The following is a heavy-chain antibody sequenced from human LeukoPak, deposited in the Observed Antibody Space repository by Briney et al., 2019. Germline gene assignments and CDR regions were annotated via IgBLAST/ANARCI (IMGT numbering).Heavy chain of an antibody. CDR3: ARSKIIGDYGAFDI. D-gene: IGHD4-17*01. CDR1: GFTFSGSA. Sequence: GGSLRLSCAASGFTFSGSAVHWVRQASGKGLEWVGRIRSKANSYATAYAASVKGRFTISRDDSKNTAYLQMNSLKTEDTAVYYCARSKIIGDYGAFDIWGQGTMVTVSS. V-gene: IGHV3-73*01. CDR2: IRSKANSYAT. J-gene: IGHJ3*02.